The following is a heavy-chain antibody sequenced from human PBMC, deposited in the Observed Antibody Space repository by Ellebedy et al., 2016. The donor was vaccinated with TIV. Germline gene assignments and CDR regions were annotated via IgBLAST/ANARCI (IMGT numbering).Heavy chain of an antibody. CDR2: ISAYNGNT. D-gene: IGHD6-6*01. J-gene: IGHJ1*01. V-gene: IGHV1-18*01. CDR3: ARDRDGSSSSDFQH. CDR1: GYTFTSYG. Sequence: AASVKVSCKASGYTFTSYGISWVRQAPGQGLEWMGWISAYNGNTNYVQKLQGRVTMTTDTSTSTAYMELRSLRSDDTAVYYCARDRDGSSSSDFQHWGPGTLVTVSS.